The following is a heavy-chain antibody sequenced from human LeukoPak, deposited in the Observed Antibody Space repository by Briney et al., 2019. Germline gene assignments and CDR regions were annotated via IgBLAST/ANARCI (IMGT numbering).Heavy chain of an antibody. J-gene: IGHJ4*02. V-gene: IGHV3-23*01. CDR3: AKAWAAAGTFAS. CDR2: IIGSGGDT. Sequence: PGGSLRLSCAASGFTFSSYAMRWVRQAPGKGLEWVSTIIGSGGDTYYADSVKGRFTISRDTSKNMLYLQMNSLRAEDTAVYYCAKAWAAAGTFASWGQGTLVTVSS. D-gene: IGHD6-13*01. CDR1: GFTFSSYA.